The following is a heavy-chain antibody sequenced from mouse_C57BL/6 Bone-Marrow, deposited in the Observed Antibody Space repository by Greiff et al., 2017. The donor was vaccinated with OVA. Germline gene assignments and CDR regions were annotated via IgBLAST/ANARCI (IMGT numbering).Heavy chain of an antibody. J-gene: IGHJ2*01. CDR1: GYTFTSYW. Sequence: QVQLQQPGAELVKPGASVKLSCKASGYTFTSYWMHWVKQRPGQGLAWIGMIHPNSGSTNYNEKFKSKATLTVDKSSSTAYMQLSSLTSEDSAVYYCARWDLVLGYYFDYWGQGTTLTVSS. CDR2: IHPNSGST. CDR3: ARWDLVLGYYFDY. D-gene: IGHD4-1*01. V-gene: IGHV1-64*01.